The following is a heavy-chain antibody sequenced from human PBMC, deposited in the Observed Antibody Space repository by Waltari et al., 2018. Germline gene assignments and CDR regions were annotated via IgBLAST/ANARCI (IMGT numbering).Heavy chain of an antibody. Sequence: EVQLLESGGGLVQPGGSLRLSCAASGFTFSSYAMSWVRQAPGKGLEWVSASSGSGGSTYYADSVKGRFTISRDNSKNTLYLQMNSLRAEDTAVYYCANVVMTTVTIYHPYGMDVWGQGTTVTVSS. D-gene: IGHD4-4*01. CDR3: ANVVMTTVTIYHPYGMDV. CDR2: SSGSGGST. CDR1: GFTFSSYA. V-gene: IGHV3-23*01. J-gene: IGHJ6*02.